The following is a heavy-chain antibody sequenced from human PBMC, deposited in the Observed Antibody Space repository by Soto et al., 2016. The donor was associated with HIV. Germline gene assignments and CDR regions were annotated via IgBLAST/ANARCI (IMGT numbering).Heavy chain of an antibody. CDR3: AIARLFTVTKGMDV. Sequence: EVQLLESGGGLVQPGGSLRLSCAASGFTFSSYAMSWVRQAPGKGLEWVSAISGSGGSTYYADSVKGRFTISRDNSKNTLYLQMNSLRAEDTAVYYCAIARLFTVTKGMDVWGQGTTVTVSS. CDR2: ISGSGGST. D-gene: IGHD4-17*01. CDR1: GFTFSSYA. V-gene: IGHV3-23*01. J-gene: IGHJ6*02.